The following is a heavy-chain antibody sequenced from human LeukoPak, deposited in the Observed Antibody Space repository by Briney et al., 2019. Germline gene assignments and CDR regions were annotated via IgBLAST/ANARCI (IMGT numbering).Heavy chain of an antibody. CDR3: ARRYSSGWWGY. D-gene: IGHD6-19*01. Sequence: PSETLSLTCAVYGGSFSGYYWSWIRKPPGKGLEWIGEINHSGSTNYNPSLKSRVTISVDTSKNQFSLKLSSVTAADTAVYYCARRYSSGWWGYWGQGTLVTVSS. CDR2: INHSGST. J-gene: IGHJ4*02. V-gene: IGHV4-34*01. CDR1: GGSFSGYY.